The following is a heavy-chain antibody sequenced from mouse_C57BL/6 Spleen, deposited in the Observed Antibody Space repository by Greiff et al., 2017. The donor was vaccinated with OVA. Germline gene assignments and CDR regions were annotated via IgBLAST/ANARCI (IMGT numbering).Heavy chain of an antibody. CDR3: ARSDDGSPRAMDF. CDR1: GYTFTSYW. J-gene: IGHJ4*01. Sequence: QVQLKQSGAELAKPGASVKLSCKASGYTFTSYWMHWVKQRPGQGLEWIGYINPSSGYTKYNQKFKDKATLTADKSSSTAYMQLSSLTYEDSAIYYCARSDDGSPRAMDFWGQGTSVTVSS. CDR2: INPSSGYT. V-gene: IGHV1-7*01. D-gene: IGHD1-1*01.